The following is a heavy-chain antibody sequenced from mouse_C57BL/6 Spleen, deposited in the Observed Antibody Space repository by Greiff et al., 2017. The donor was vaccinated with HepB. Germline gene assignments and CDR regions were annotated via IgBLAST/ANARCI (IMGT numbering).Heavy chain of an antibody. D-gene: IGHD1-1*01. CDR2: IYPGSGST. Sequence: QVQLQQPGAELVKPGASVKMSCKASGYTFTSYWITWVKQRPGQGLEWIGDIYPGSGSTNYNEKFKSKATLTVDTSSSTAYMQLSSLTSEDSAVYYCAGGTTVVERCYAMDYWGQGTSVTVSS. J-gene: IGHJ4*01. CDR1: GYTFTSYW. V-gene: IGHV1-55*01. CDR3: AGGTTVVERCYAMDY.